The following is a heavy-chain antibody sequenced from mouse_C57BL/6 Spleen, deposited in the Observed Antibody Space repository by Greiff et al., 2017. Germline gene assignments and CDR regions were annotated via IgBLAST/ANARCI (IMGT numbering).Heavy chain of an antibody. D-gene: IGHD2-4*01. CDR2: IYPGDGDT. Sequence: VQLQESGPELVKPGASVKISCKASGYAFSSSWMNWVKQRPGKGLEWIGRIYPGDGDTNYNGKFKGQATLTADKSSSTAYMQLSSLTSEDSAVYFCARSTYDSDYAMDYWGQGTSVTVSS. CDR3: ARSTYDSDYAMDY. V-gene: IGHV1-82*01. CDR1: GYAFSSSW. J-gene: IGHJ4*01.